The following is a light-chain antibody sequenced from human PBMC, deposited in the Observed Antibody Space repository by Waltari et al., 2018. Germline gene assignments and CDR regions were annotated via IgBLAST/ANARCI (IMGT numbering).Light chain of an antibody. CDR3: QVWDTASDEYV. Sequence: SYVLTQPPSVSVAPGQTARLTCGGNNIGSKSVHWYQQSSGRAPLLVVYDDSDRPSGIPERVSGSNSGNTATLTINSVEAGDEADYYCQVWDTASDEYVFGPGTKVTVL. J-gene: IGLJ1*01. CDR1: NIGSKS. V-gene: IGLV3-21*02. CDR2: DDS.